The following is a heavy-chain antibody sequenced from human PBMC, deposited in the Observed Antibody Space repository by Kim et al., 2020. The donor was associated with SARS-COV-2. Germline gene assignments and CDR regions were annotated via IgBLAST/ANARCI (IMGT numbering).Heavy chain of an antibody. CDR3: ARASGGGENWFDP. J-gene: IGHJ5*02. D-gene: IGHD3-10*01. V-gene: IGHV1-3*01. Sequence: YSQKFQGRVTITRDTSASTAYMELSSLRSEDTAVYYCARASGGGENWFDPWGQGTLVTVSS.